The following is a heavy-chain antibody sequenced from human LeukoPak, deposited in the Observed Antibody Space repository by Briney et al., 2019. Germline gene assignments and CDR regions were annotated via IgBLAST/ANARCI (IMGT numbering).Heavy chain of an antibody. CDR2: ISYDGSNE. D-gene: IGHD6-13*01. V-gene: IGHV3-30*03. CDR1: GFTFSSYG. J-gene: IGHJ6*02. Sequence: GRSLRLSCAAFGFTFSSYGMHWVRQAPGRGLEWVAVISYDGSNEHYVDSVKGRFTVSRDNSRSTLYLQKNSLRAEDTAVYFCARDNEQQLGNYYHYGMDVWGQGTTVTVSS. CDR3: ARDNEQQLGNYYHYGMDV.